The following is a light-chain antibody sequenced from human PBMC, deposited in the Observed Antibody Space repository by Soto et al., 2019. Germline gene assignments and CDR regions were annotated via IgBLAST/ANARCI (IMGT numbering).Light chain of an antibody. CDR1: QSVSGH. V-gene: IGKV3-15*01. Sequence: EIVMTQSPATLSVSPGERVTLSCRASQSVSGHLAWYQQKPDQAPRLIISGASTRATGIPARFRGSGSGTEFTLTISSLQSEDFAVYYCHQYHYWWTFGQGTKVEIK. CDR2: GAS. CDR3: HQYHYWWT. J-gene: IGKJ1*01.